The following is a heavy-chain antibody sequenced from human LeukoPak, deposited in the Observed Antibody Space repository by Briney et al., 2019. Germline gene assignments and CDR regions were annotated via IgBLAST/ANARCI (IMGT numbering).Heavy chain of an antibody. Sequence: PGGSLRLSCAASGFTFSSYGMHWVRQAPGKGLEWVAVISYDGSNKYYADSVKGRFTISRDNSKNTLYLQMNSLRAEDTAVYYCATLDDYGDYLHAFDIWGQGTMVTVSS. CDR3: ATLDDYGDYLHAFDI. J-gene: IGHJ3*02. D-gene: IGHD4-17*01. V-gene: IGHV3-30*03. CDR1: GFTFSSYG. CDR2: ISYDGSNK.